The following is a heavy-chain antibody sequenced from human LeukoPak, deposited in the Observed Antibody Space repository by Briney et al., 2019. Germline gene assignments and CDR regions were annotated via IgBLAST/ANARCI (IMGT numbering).Heavy chain of an antibody. V-gene: IGHV1-8*01. CDR3: ARGNRAAAGDYYYYYGMDV. CDR2: MNPNSGNT. D-gene: IGHD6-13*01. J-gene: IGHJ6*02. Sequence: ASVTVSCTASGYTFTSYDINWVRQAPGQGLEWMGWMNPNSGNTGYAQKFQGRVTMTRNTSISTAYMELSSLRSEDTAVYYCARGNRAAAGDYYYYYGMDVWGQGTTVTVSS. CDR1: GYTFTSYD.